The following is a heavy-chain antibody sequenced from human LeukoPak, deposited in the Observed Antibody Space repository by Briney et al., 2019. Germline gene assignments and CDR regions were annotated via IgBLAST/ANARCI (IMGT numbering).Heavy chain of an antibody. Sequence: SETLSLTCTVSGGSISSGDYYWSWIRQPPGKGLEWIGYIYYSGSTYYNPSLKSRVTISVDTSKNQFSLKLGSVTAADTAVYYCARDDPDGANDYWGQGTLVTVSS. V-gene: IGHV4-30-4*01. CDR1: GGSISSGDYY. D-gene: IGHD3-16*01. CDR2: IYYSGST. CDR3: ARDDPDGANDY. J-gene: IGHJ4*02.